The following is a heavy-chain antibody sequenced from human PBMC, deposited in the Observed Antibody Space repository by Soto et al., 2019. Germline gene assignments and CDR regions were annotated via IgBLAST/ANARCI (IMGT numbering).Heavy chain of an antibody. V-gene: IGHV4-30-2*01. CDR2: IYHSGST. CDR1: GGSISSGGYS. Sequence: SETLSLTCAVSGGSISSGGYSWSWIRQPPGKGLEWIGYIYHSGSTYYNPSLKSRVTISVDRSKNQFSLKLSSVTAADTAVYYCARVRLQQLDLNWFDPWGQGTLVTVS. D-gene: IGHD6-13*01. J-gene: IGHJ5*02. CDR3: ARVRLQQLDLNWFDP.